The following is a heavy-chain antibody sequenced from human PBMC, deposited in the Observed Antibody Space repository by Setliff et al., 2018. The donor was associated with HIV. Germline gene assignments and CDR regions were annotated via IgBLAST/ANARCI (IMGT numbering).Heavy chain of an antibody. CDR3: ARHKTNYDFYAFDV. Sequence: SETLSLTCTVSGGSFSSSTYSWGWIRQPPGMGLEWIGRIHSSGTTYYNPSLKSRVAISVDTSRSQFSLKLSSVTAADTAVYYCARHKTNYDFYAFDVWGQGTMVTVSS. V-gene: IGHV4-39*01. J-gene: IGHJ3*01. CDR2: IHSSGTT. CDR1: GGSFSSSTYS. D-gene: IGHD3-3*01.